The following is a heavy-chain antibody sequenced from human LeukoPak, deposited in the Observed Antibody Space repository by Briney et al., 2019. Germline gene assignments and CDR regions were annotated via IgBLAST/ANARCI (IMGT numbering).Heavy chain of an antibody. CDR2: IYYSGIT. V-gene: IGHV4-59*01. Sequence: PSETLSLTCTVSGGSISSYYWSWLRQPPGKGLEWIGFIYYSGITDYNPSLKSRVTISVDTSKNQFSLKLSSVTAADTAVYYCARGGTTVTPGLLWFDPWGQGTLVTVSS. J-gene: IGHJ5*02. CDR1: GGSISSYY. CDR3: ARGGTTVTPGLLWFDP. D-gene: IGHD4-17*01.